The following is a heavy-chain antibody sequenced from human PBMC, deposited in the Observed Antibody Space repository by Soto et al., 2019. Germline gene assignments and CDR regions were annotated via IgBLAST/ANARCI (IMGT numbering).Heavy chain of an antibody. V-gene: IGHV3-21*06. J-gene: IGHJ4*02. D-gene: IGHD3-22*01. Sequence: PGASLRLSCVASGVTFTTNAMDWVRQAPGKGLEWVSFISSDGDNGHYADSVKGRFTISRDNAQNSLFLQMNSLRVEDTAVYYGAIGVYYDSSGYHDWGQGPLVSGSS. CDR3: AIGVYYDSSGYHD. CDR2: ISSDGDNG. CDR1: GVTFTTNA.